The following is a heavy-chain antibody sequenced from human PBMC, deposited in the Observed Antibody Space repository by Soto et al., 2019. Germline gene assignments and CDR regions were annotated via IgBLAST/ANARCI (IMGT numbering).Heavy chain of an antibody. Sequence: GGALRPSCAASGFTFSSYSMNWVRHTPGRGLEWVSYNSSGSSTKYYADSVKGRFNISRDNAKNSLNLQMSSLRDEDTAVYYCARDRGGATIIEPIYWGQGNLVTVSS. D-gene: IGHD5-12*01. CDR3: ARDRGGATIIEPIY. J-gene: IGHJ4*02. CDR1: GFTFSSYS. CDR2: NSSGSSTK. V-gene: IGHV3-48*02.